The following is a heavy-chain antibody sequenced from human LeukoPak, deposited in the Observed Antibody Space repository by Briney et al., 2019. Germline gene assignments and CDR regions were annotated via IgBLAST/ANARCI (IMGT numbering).Heavy chain of an antibody. CDR3: AREGIFCSSTSCYTVSLYYFDY. V-gene: IGHV3-20*04. Sequence: GGSLRLSCAASGFTFDDYGMSWVRQAPGKGLEWVSGINWNGGSTGYTDSVKGRFTISRDNAKNSLYLQMNSLRAEDTALYYCAREGIFCSSTSCYTVSLYYFDYWGQGTLVTVSS. D-gene: IGHD2-2*02. CDR1: GFTFDDYG. CDR2: INWNGGST. J-gene: IGHJ4*02.